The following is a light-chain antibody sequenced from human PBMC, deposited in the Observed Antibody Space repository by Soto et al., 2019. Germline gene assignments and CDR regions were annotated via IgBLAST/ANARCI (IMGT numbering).Light chain of an antibody. V-gene: IGKV3-11*02. CDR1: QSVSNF. CDR2: DAT. J-gene: IGKJ4*01. CDR3: QQSINWPLT. Sequence: EIVLTQSPATLSLSPGESATLSCRTSQSVSNFLGWYQQKLGQSPRLLIYDATHRAAGIPARFSGSGVGRNFSLTISSLEPEDSAVYYCQQSINWPLTCGGGTRVEIK.